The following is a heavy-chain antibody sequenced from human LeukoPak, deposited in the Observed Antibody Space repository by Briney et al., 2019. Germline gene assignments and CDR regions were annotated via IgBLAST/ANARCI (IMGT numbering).Heavy chain of an antibody. CDR2: IFDSGTTNYIPST. CDR1: GGSIISYF. Sequence: SETLSLTCTVSGGSIISYFWSWIRQPPGKGPEWIGYIFDSGTTNYIPSTNYNPSLKSRVTVSLDTSKNHFSLKLSSVTAADTAVYFCARGGVTTIAQYDYWGQGILVTVSS. CDR3: ARGGVTTIAQYDY. J-gene: IGHJ4*02. V-gene: IGHV4-59*01. D-gene: IGHD5-12*01.